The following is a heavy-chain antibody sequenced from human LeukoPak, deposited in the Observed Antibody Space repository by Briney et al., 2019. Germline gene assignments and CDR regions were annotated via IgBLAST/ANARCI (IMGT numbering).Heavy chain of an antibody. CDR1: GFTFSSYW. Sequence: PGGSLRLSCAASGFTFSSYWMSWVRQAPGKGLEWVANIKQDGSEKYYVDSVKGRFTISRDNAKNSLYLQMNSLRAEDTAVYYCATLGGNGDYGPYVPLDSWGQGTLVTVSS. CDR2: IKQDGSEK. J-gene: IGHJ4*02. D-gene: IGHD4-17*01. V-gene: IGHV3-7*01. CDR3: ATLGGNGDYGPYVPLDS.